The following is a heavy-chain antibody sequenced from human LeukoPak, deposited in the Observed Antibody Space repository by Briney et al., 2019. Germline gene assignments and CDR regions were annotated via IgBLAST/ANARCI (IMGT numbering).Heavy chain of an antibody. D-gene: IGHD4-11*01. J-gene: IGHJ5*02. CDR2: ISASAAGI. CDR1: GFTFTSHA. V-gene: IGHV3-23*01. CDR3: ARVTRTPSAHNWFDP. Sequence: GGSLRLSCTASGFTFTSHAMNWVRQAPGKGLEWVSTISASAAGIYYADSVKGRFTISRDNSKNTLSLQMNSLRAEDTAVYYCARVTRTPSAHNWFDPWGQGTLVTVSS.